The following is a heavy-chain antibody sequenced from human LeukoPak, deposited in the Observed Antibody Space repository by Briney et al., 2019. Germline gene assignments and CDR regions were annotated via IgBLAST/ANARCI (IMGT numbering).Heavy chain of an antibody. V-gene: IGHV1-3*01. J-gene: IGHJ5*02. D-gene: IGHD2-2*01. CDR3: ARAVVVPAAIGSARNWFDP. Sequence: ASVKVSCKASGYTFTSYAMHWVRQAPGQRLEWMGWINAGNGNTNYAQKLQGRVTMTTDTSTSTAYMELRSLRSDDTAVYYCARAVVVPAAIGSARNWFDPWGQGTLVTVSS. CDR2: INAGNGNT. CDR1: GYTFTSYA.